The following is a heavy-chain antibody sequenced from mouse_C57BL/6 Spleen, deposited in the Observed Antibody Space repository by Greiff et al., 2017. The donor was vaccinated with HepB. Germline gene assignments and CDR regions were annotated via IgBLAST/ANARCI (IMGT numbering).Heavy chain of an antibody. Sequence: VQLQQSGPELVKPGASVKISCKASGYSFTDYNMNWVKQSNGKSLEWIGVINPNYGTTSYNQKFKGKATLTVDQSSSTAYMQLNSLSSEDSAVYYCAIYYYGSSNWYVDVWGTGTTVTVSS. CDR3: AIYYYGSSNWYVDV. J-gene: IGHJ1*03. V-gene: IGHV1-39*01. CDR1: GYSFTDYN. CDR2: INPNYGTT. D-gene: IGHD1-1*01.